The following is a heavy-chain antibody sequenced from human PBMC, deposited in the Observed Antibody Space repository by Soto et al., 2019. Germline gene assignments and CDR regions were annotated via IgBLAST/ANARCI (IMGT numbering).Heavy chain of an antibody. V-gene: IGHV1-69*08. D-gene: IGHD3-16*01. Sequence: QVQLVQSGAEVKKPGSSVKVSCKVSGGTFSRYTISWVRQAPGQGLEWMGRSIPILDMSNYAQTFQGRVTITADKSSGTAHMELSNLRSDDRALFYCAGEGGEAGRANEDAFDIWGQGTVVTVSS. CDR2: SIPILDMS. J-gene: IGHJ3*02. CDR1: GGTFSRYT. CDR3: AGEGGEAGRANEDAFDI.